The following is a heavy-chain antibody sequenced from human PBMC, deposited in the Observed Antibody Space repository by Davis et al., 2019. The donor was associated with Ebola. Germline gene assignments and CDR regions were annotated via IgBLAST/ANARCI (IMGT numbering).Heavy chain of an antibody. CDR3: ARDALWFGELLRSLTQGGMDV. D-gene: IGHD3-10*01. CDR2: IRSKANSYAT. V-gene: IGHV3-73*01. CDR1: GFTFSGSA. Sequence: GESLKISCAGSGFTFSGSAMHWVRQASGKGLEWVGRIRSKANSYATAYAASVKGRFTISRDDSKNTAYLQMNSLKTEDTAVYYCARDALWFGELLRSLTQGGMDVWGQGTTVTVSS. J-gene: IGHJ6*02.